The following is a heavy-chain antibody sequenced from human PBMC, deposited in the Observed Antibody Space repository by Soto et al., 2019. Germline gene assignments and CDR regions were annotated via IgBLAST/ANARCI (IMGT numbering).Heavy chain of an antibody. V-gene: IGHV1-3*04. D-gene: IGHD2-8*02. CDR2: INTDNGNT. CDR1: GYTFTTYA. J-gene: IGHJ4*02. CDR3: ARDKITGLFDY. Sequence: ASVKVSCKASGYTFTTYAIHWVRQAPGQSLEWMGWINTDNGNTYYSQKMQARVTITRDTSASTAYMELSRLRSEDTAVYYCARDKITGLFDYWGQGTLVTVSS.